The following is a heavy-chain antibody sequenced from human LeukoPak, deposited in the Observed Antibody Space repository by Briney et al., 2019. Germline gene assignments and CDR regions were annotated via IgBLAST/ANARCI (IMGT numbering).Heavy chain of an antibody. D-gene: IGHD2-2*01. CDR3: ARGTTYCSSTSCHYYYYGMDV. J-gene: IGHJ6*02. Sequence: ASVKVSCTASGYTFTSYDINWVRQATGQGLEWMGWMNPNSGNTGYAQKFQGRVTMTRNTSISTAYMELSSLRSEDTAVYYCARGTTYCSSTSCHYYYYGMDVWGQGTTVTVSS. CDR1: GYTFTSYD. CDR2: MNPNSGNT. V-gene: IGHV1-8*01.